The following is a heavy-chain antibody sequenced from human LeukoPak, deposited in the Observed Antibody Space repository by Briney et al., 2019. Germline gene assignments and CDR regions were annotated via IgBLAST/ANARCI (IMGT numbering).Heavy chain of an antibody. CDR1: GYTFTSYY. CDR2: INPSGGST. V-gene: IGHV1-46*01. CDR3: AIWPAHYYFDY. D-gene: IGHD3-10*01. Sequence: ASVKVSCKASGYTFTSYYRHWVRQAPGQGLEWMGIINPSGGSTSYAQKFQGRVTMTRDTSTSTVYMELSSLRSEDTAVYYCAIWPAHYYFDYGGQGTLVTVSP. J-gene: IGHJ4*02.